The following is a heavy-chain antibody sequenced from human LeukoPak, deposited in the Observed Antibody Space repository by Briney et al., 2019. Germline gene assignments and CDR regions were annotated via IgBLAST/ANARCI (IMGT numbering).Heavy chain of an antibody. Sequence: GASVEVSCKASGYTFTSYDINWVRQATGQGLEWMGWMNPNSGNTGYAQKFQGRVTMTRNTSISTAYMELSSLRSEDTAVYYCARDVGATLDFDYWGQGTLVTVSS. CDR2: MNPNSGNT. J-gene: IGHJ4*02. CDR1: GYTFTSYD. V-gene: IGHV1-8*01. CDR3: ARDVGATLDFDY. D-gene: IGHD1-26*01.